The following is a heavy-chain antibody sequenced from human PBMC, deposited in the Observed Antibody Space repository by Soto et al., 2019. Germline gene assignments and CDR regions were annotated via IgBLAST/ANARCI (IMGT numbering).Heavy chain of an antibody. V-gene: IGHV1-69*13. Sequence: ASVKVSCKASGGTFSSYAISWVRQAPGQGLEWMGGIIPIFGTANYAQKFQGRVTITADESTSTAYMELSSLRSEDTAVYYCASDRSIVVVPAAILNYYYGMDVWGQGTTVTVSS. CDR2: IIPIFGTA. CDR1: GGTFSSYA. J-gene: IGHJ6*02. CDR3: ASDRSIVVVPAAILNYYYGMDV. D-gene: IGHD2-2*02.